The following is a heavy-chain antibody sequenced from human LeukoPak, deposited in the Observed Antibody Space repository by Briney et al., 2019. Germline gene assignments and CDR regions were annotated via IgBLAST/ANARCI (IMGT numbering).Heavy chain of an antibody. Sequence: GESLKISCKGSGYSFTSYWIGWVRQMPGKGLEWMGIIYPGDSDTRYSPSFQGQVTISADKSISTAYLQWSSLKASDTAMYYCARQFEEMATISWYFDLWGRGTLVTVSS. J-gene: IGHJ2*01. CDR2: IYPGDSDT. D-gene: IGHD5-24*01. CDR1: GYSFTSYW. CDR3: ARQFEEMATISWYFDL. V-gene: IGHV5-51*01.